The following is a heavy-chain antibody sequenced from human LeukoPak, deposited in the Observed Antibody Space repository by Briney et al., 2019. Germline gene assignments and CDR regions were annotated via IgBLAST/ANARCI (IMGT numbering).Heavy chain of an antibody. V-gene: IGHV3-7*01. J-gene: IGHJ4*02. CDR1: GFIFNYYW. CDR3: ASRSWELLFDY. D-gene: IGHD1-26*01. Sequence: GPLRLSCAASGFIFNYYWMSWVRPAPGKGLGWVASINKDGSDKYYVDSVKGRFTISRDNAKNSLYLQMNSLRAEDTAVYYCASRSWELLFDYWGQGTLVTVSS. CDR2: INKDGSDK.